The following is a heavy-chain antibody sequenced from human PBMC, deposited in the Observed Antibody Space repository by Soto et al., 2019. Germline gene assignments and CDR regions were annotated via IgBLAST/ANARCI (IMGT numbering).Heavy chain of an antibody. V-gene: IGHV3-66*01. CDR2: IYSGGYT. CDR1: GFTVSSNY. D-gene: IGHD3-9*01. J-gene: IGHJ4*02. CDR3: ARGKGYYDILTDYYSPGAFDY. Sequence: PGGSLRLSCAASGFTVSSNYMNWVRQAPGKGLEWVSVIYSGGYTYYADSVKGRFTISRDNSKNTLYLQMNSLRAEDTAVYYCARGKGYYDILTDYYSPGAFDYWGQGTLVTVSS.